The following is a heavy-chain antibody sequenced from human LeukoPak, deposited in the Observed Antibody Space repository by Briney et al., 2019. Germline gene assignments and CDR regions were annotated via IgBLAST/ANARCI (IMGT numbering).Heavy chain of an antibody. V-gene: IGHV3-30-3*01. Sequence: PGTSLRLSCVVSGINFDAHSMNWVRQAPGKGLAWVAVIQHDGGDKYYADSVKGRFTASGDNPENTLYLQMNGLRPEDTGIYYCARIGFGFSYGQGFDYWGQGTLVSVSS. CDR1: GINFDAHS. J-gene: IGHJ4*02. CDR3: ARIGFGFSYGQGFDY. D-gene: IGHD5-18*01. CDR2: IQHDGGDK.